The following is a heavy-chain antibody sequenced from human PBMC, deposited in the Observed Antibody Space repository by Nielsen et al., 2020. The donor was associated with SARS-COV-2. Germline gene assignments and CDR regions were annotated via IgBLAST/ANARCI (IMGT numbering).Heavy chain of an antibody. J-gene: IGHJ4*02. D-gene: IGHD1-26*01. V-gene: IGHV3-23*01. Sequence: GESLKISCAVSGFIFSSYAMNWVRQAPGKGLEWVSVISSSGGNTYYADSVKGRFTISRDNFKNALYLQMNSLRAEDTAVYYCAKAGSHSYFDHWGQGTLVTVSS. CDR3: AKAGSHSYFDH. CDR2: ISSSGGNT. CDR1: GFIFSSYA.